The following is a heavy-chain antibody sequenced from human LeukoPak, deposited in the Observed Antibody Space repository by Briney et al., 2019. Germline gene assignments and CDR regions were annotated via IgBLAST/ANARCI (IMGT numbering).Heavy chain of an antibody. CDR3: ARDRGSYYPGG. D-gene: IGHD1-26*01. Sequence: GGTLRLSCAASGFTFSSYGMSWVRQAPGKGLEWVSAISGSGGSTYYADSVKGRFTISRDNAKNTLYLQMNSLRAEDTAVYYCARDRGSYYPGGWGQGTLVTVSS. V-gene: IGHV3-23*01. CDR1: GFTFSSYG. J-gene: IGHJ4*02. CDR2: ISGSGGST.